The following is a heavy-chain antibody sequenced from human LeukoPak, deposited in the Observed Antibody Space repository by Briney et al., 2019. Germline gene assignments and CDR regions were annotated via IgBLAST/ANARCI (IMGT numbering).Heavy chain of an antibody. CDR1: GFTFTIYW. J-gene: IGHJ5*02. CDR2: IKQDGSEK. Sequence: GGSLRLSCAASGFTFTIYWMSWVRQAPGKGLEWVANIKQDGSEKYYVDSVKGRFTISRDNARNSLYLQLNSLRAEDTAVYYCARGGDYGDYSVSSWGQGTLVTVSS. V-gene: IGHV3-7*01. CDR3: ARGGDYGDYSVSS. D-gene: IGHD4-17*01.